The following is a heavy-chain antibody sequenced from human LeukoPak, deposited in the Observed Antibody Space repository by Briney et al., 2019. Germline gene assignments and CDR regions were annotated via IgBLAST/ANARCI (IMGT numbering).Heavy chain of an antibody. CDR1: GYTFTSYY. CDR2: INPSGGGRST. D-gene: IGHD3-10*01. J-gene: IGHJ4*02. CDR3: ARALAPFGSGSYAFDC. V-gene: IGHV1-46*01. Sequence: GASVKVSCKASGYTFTSYYMHWVRQAPGQGLEWMGIINPSGGGRSTSYAQKFQGRVTMTRDTSTSTVYMELSSLRSEDTAVYYCARALAPFGSGSYAFDCWGQGTLVTVSS.